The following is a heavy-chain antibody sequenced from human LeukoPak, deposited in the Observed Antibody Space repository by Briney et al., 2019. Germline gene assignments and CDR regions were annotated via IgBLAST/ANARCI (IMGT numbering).Heavy chain of an antibody. CDR3: ARGKKGYDNSDYYLDY. Sequence: ASVKVSCRPSGYTFTSYDFNWVRQATGQGLEWMGWMNPNSGNTGYAQKFQGRVTMTRNTSISTAYMELSSLRSEDTAVYYCARGKKGYDNSDYYLDYWGQGTLVTVSS. D-gene: IGHD3-22*01. V-gene: IGHV1-8*01. J-gene: IGHJ4*02. CDR2: MNPNSGNT. CDR1: GYTFTSYD.